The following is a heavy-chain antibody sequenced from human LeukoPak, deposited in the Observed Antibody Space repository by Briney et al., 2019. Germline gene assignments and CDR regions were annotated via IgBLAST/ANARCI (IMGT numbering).Heavy chain of an antibody. V-gene: IGHV3-23*01. CDR2: ISGSSGHT. Sequence: GGSLRLSCAASGLTFSSYAMIWVRQAPGKGLEWVSAISGSSGHTYYADSVKGRFTISRDNSKNTLYLQMNSLRAEDTAVYYCARGGGYSGYDFCDYWGQGTLVTVSS. J-gene: IGHJ4*02. CDR1: GLTFSSYA. CDR3: ARGGGYSGYDFCDY. D-gene: IGHD5-12*01.